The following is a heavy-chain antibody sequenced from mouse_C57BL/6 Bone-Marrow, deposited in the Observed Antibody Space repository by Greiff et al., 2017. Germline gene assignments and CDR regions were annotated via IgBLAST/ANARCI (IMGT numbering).Heavy chain of an antibody. V-gene: IGHV1-7*01. D-gene: IGHD1-1*01. CDR3: ARGMYYYGSSYGGWYFDV. CDR1: GYTFTSYW. CDR2: INPSSGYT. J-gene: IGHJ1*03. Sequence: QVQLQQSGAELAKPGASVKLSCKASGYTFTSYWMHWVKQRPGQGLEWIGYINPSSGYTKYNQKFKDKATLTADKSSSTAYMQLSSLTYEDSAVYYCARGMYYYGSSYGGWYFDVWGTGTTVTVSS.